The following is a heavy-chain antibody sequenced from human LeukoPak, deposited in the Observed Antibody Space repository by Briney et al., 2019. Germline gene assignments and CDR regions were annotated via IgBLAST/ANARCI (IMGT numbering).Heavy chain of an antibody. Sequence: GESLKISCRGSGYSFNTYWIGWVRQMPGKGLEWMGIIYPGDSDTRYSPSFQGQVTISADKSISTAYLQWSSLKPSDTAMYYCARPYSGYSSDAFDIWGQGTMVTVSS. V-gene: IGHV5-51*01. CDR3: ARPYSGYSSDAFDI. D-gene: IGHD5-12*01. CDR1: GYSFNTYW. J-gene: IGHJ3*02. CDR2: IYPGDSDT.